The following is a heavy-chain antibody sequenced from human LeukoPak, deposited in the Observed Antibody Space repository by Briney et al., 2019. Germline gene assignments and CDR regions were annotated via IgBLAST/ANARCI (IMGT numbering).Heavy chain of an antibody. CDR3: ARAVRRGEIERY. D-gene: IGHD3-10*01. V-gene: IGHV4-34*01. Sequence: GSLRLSCAASGFTFSDYYWSWIRQPPGKGLEWIGEINHSGSTNYDPSLKSRVTISVDTSKNQFSLKLSSVTAADTAVYYCARAVRRGEIERYWGQGTLVTVSS. CDR2: INHSGST. CDR1: GFTFSDYY. J-gene: IGHJ4*02.